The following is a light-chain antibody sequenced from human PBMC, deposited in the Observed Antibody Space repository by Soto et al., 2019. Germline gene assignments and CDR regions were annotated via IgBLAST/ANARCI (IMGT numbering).Light chain of an antibody. V-gene: IGLV1-47*01. Sequence: QSVLTQPPSASGTPGQRVTISCSGSSSNIGSNYIYWYQQLPGTAPKLLIYRDYQRPSGVPDRFSGSKSGTSASLAISGLRSEDEADYYCATWDDSVSGRVFGGGTKHTVL. CDR3: ATWDDSVSGRV. J-gene: IGLJ2*01. CDR2: RDY. CDR1: SSNIGSNY.